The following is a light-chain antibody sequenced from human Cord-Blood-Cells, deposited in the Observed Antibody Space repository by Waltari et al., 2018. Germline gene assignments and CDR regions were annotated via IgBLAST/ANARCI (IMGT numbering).Light chain of an antibody. Sequence: QSVLTQPPSASGTPGQRVTISCSGSSSTIGSNTVNWYQQLPGTAPKLLIYSNNQRPSGFPDRFSGSKSGTSASLASSGLQSEDAADYYCAAWDDSLNGVVFGGGTKLTVL. CDR1: SSTIGSNT. CDR3: AAWDDSLNGVV. V-gene: IGLV1-44*01. J-gene: IGLJ2*01. CDR2: SNN.